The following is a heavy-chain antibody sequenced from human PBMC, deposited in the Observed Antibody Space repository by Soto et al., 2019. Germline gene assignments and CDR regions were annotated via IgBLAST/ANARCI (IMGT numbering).Heavy chain of an antibody. J-gene: IGHJ4*02. Sequence: QVQLVQSGAEVKKPGASVILSCKTSGYTFSKYLIHWVRQAPGQRLEWMGWINTDNGDTKYSQKFQGRVTISRDSSANTANMELSSLRSEDTAVYYCASLSSGSGVYWGQGTLVTVSS. CDR3: ASLSSGSGVY. D-gene: IGHD1-26*01. CDR2: INTDNGDT. CDR1: GYTFSKYL. V-gene: IGHV1-3*04.